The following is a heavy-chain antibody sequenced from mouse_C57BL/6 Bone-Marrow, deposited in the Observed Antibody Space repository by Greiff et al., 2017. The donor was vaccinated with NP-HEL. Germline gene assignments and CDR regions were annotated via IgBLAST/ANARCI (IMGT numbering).Heavy chain of an antibody. CDR2: IYPRSGNT. CDR1: GYTFTSYG. Sequence: VQLQQSGAELARPGASVKLSCKASGYTFTSYGISWVKQRTGQGLEWIGEIYPRSGNTYYNEKFKGKATLTVDKSSSTAYMELRSLTSEDSAVYFCARDRPTRADFAYWGQGTLVTVSA. D-gene: IGHD2-10*01. J-gene: IGHJ3*01. V-gene: IGHV1-81*01. CDR3: ARDRPTRADFAY.